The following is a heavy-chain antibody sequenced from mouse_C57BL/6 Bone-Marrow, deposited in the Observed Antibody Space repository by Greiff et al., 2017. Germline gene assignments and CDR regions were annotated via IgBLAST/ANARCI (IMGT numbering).Heavy chain of an antibody. Sequence: EVQLQQSWAELVRPGASVKLSCTASGFNIKDDYMHWVKQRPEQGLEWIGWIDPENGDTEYASKFQGKATLTADTSSNTAYLQLSSLPSEDTAVNYCATWVYYCDSGADLDYWGQGTTLTVSS. CDR2: IDPENGDT. CDR1: GFNIKDDY. CDR3: ATWVYYCDSGADLDY. J-gene: IGHJ2*01. V-gene: IGHV14-4*01. D-gene: IGHD3-2*02.